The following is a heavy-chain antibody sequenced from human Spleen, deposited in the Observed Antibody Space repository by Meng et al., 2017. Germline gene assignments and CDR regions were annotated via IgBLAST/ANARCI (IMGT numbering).Heavy chain of an antibody. Sequence: GSLRLSCTVSGGSISSSSYYWGWIRQPPGKGLEWIGSIYYSGSTYYNPSLKSRVTISVDTSKNQFSLKLSSVTAADTAVYYCARVPRIAVAGIWFDPCGQGSLVALSS. CDR1: GGSISSSSYY. V-gene: IGHV4-39*07. CDR2: IYYSGST. D-gene: IGHD6-19*01. CDR3: ARVPRIAVAGIWFDP. J-gene: IGHJ5*02.